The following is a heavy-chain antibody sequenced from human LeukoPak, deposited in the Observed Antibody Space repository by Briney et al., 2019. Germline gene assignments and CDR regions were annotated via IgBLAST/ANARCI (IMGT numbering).Heavy chain of an antibody. J-gene: IGHJ4*02. V-gene: IGHV4-38-2*02. Sequence: SETLSLPCTVSGYSISSGYYWGWIRQPPGKGLEWIGSIYHSGSTYYNPSLKSRVTISVDTSKNQFSLKLSSVTTADTAVYYCARASSKTTGICFDYWGQGTLVTVSS. CDR2: IYHSGST. CDR1: GYSISSGYY. D-gene: IGHD4-17*01. CDR3: ARASSKTTGICFDY.